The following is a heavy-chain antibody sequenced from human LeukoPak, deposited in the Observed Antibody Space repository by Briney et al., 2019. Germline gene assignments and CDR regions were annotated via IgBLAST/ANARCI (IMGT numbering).Heavy chain of an antibody. V-gene: IGHV3-21*01. Sequence: PGGSLRLSCAASGFTFSSYSMNWVRQAPGKGLEWVSSISSSSSYIYYADSVKGRFTISRDNAKNSLYLQMNSLRAEDTAVYYCARAKPPRWTPFSDYWGQGTLVTVSS. CDR3: ARAKPPRWTPFSDY. CDR2: ISSSSSYI. J-gene: IGHJ4*02. D-gene: IGHD2/OR15-2a*01. CDR1: GFTFSSYS.